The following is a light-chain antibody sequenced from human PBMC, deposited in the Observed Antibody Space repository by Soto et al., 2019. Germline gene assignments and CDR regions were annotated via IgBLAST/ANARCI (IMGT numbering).Light chain of an antibody. Sequence: QPVLTQPPSASGTPGQRVTISCSGSSSNIGSNYVHWYQQFPGTAPKLLIYRNSQRPSGVPDRFSASKSGTSASLAISGLRSGDEADYYCAAWDDSLTGPLFGGGTKLTVL. CDR3: AAWDDSLTGPL. CDR2: RNS. CDR1: SSNIGSNY. V-gene: IGLV1-47*01. J-gene: IGLJ2*01.